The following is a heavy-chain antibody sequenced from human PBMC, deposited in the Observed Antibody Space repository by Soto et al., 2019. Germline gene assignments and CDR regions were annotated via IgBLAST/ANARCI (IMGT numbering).Heavy chain of an antibody. CDR3: ARDAMVRGVISYYYGMDV. CDR2: TRNKANSYTT. V-gene: IGHV3-72*01. J-gene: IGHJ6*02. Sequence: GGSLRLSCAASGFTFSDHYMDWVRQAPGKGLEWVGRTRNKANSYTTEYTASVKGRFTISRDVSKNSLYLQMNSLKTEDTAVYYFARDAMVRGVISYYYGMDVWGQGTTVTVSS. D-gene: IGHD3-10*01. CDR1: GFTFSDHY.